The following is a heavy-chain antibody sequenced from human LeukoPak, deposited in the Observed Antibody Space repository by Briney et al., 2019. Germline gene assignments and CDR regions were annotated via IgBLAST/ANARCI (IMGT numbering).Heavy chain of an antibody. CDR2: ISYDGSNK. Sequence: PGGSLRLSCAASGFTFSSYGMHWVRQAPGKGLEWVAVISYDGSNKYYADSVKGRFTISRDNSKNTLYLQMNSLRAEDTAVYYCAKDSVGDYGEENWFDPWGQGTLVTVSS. J-gene: IGHJ5*02. CDR1: GFTFSSYG. CDR3: AKDSVGDYGEENWFDP. V-gene: IGHV3-30*18. D-gene: IGHD4-17*01.